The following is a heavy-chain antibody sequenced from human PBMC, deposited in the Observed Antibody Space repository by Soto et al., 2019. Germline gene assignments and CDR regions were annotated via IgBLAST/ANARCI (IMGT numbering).Heavy chain of an antibody. CDR2: ISGSGGST. J-gene: IGHJ4*02. Sequence: GESLKISCAASGFTFSSYAMSWVRQAPGKGLEWVSAISGSGGSTYYADSVKGRFTISRDNSKNTLYLQMNSLRAEDTAVYYCAKGKAHYGSGSYYIFDYWGQGTLVTVSS. CDR1: GFTFSSYA. V-gene: IGHV3-23*01. D-gene: IGHD3-10*01. CDR3: AKGKAHYGSGSYYIFDY.